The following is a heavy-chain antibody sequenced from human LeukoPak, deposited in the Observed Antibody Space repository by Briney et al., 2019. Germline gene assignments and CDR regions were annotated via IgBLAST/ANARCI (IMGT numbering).Heavy chain of an antibody. CDR1: AYSISSGYY. Sequence: SETLSLTCTVSAYSISSGYYWGWIRQSPGKGLEWIGSIHHSGSTYYNPSLKSRVTISVDTSKNQFSLKLSSVTAADTAVYYCARSYCSGGSCYFDYWGQGTLVTVSS. CDR3: ARSYCSGGSCYFDY. CDR2: IHHSGST. D-gene: IGHD2-15*01. J-gene: IGHJ4*02. V-gene: IGHV4-38-2*02.